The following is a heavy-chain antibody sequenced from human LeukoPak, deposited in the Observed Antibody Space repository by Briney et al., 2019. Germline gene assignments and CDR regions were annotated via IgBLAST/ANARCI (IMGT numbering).Heavy chain of an antibody. CDR2: IGPTGTDT. D-gene: IGHD3-3*02. V-gene: IGHV3-21*01. CDR1: GFSFSSYG. Sequence: GGSLRLSCAASGFSFSSYGFNWVRQAPGKGLEWVSSIGPTGTDTYHADSVKGRFTISRDNAKNSLYLQMDSLRAEDTAVYYCATVSIGRHYDYWGQGTLLTVSS. J-gene: IGHJ4*02. CDR3: ATVSIGRHYDY.